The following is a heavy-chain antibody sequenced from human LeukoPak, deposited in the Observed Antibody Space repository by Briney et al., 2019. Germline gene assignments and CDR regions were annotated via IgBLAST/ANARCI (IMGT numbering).Heavy chain of an antibody. D-gene: IGHD3-9*01. V-gene: IGHV1-69*04. Sequence: SVKVSCKASGGTFSSYAIGWVRQAPGQGLEWMGRIIPILGIANYAQKFQGRVTITADKSTSTAYMELSSLRAEDTAVYYCAKDHDRFEEGRFDYWGQGTLVTVSS. CDR2: IIPILGIA. CDR3: AKDHDRFEEGRFDY. CDR1: GGTFSSYA. J-gene: IGHJ4*02.